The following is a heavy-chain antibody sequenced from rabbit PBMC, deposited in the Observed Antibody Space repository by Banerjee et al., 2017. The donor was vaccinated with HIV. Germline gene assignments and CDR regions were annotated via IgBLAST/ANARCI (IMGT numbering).Heavy chain of an antibody. V-gene: IGHV1S7*01. D-gene: IGHD2-1*01. CDR1: GFDFSSRYY. Sequence: QLKETGGGLVQPGGSLTLSCKASGFDFSSRYYMSWVRQAPGKGLEWIGIIYPGRGFTDCASWVNGRFTISSDNAQNTVDLQMNSLTAADTATYFCARKGYRYDDYGDSSYFNLWGPGTPSPS. CDR2: IYPGRGFT. CDR3: ARKGYRYDDYGDSSYFNL. J-gene: IGHJ4*01.